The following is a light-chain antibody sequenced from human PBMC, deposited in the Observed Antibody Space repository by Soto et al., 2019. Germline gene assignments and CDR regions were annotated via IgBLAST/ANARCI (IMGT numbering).Light chain of an antibody. CDR3: SSYTSSSTEV. J-gene: IGLJ1*01. V-gene: IGLV2-14*03. CDR2: DVS. CDR1: SSDVGAYIY. Sequence: QSVLTQPASVSGAPGQSIAISRTGTSSDVGAYIYVSWYQHHPGKAPKLILYDVSARPSGVSDRFSGSKSGNTASLTISGLQPEDEADYYCSSYTSSSTEVFGTGTKVTVL.